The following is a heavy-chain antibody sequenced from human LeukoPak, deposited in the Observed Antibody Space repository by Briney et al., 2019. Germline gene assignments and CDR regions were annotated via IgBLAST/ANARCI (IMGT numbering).Heavy chain of an antibody. Sequence: GASVKVSCKASVYTFTNFYIHWVRQAPGQGLEWMGWMNPNSGNTGYAQKFQGRVTMTRNTSISTAYMELSSLRSEDTAVYYCARGGEVGATEFDYWGQGTLVTVSS. CDR3: ARGGEVGATEFDY. V-gene: IGHV1-8*02. J-gene: IGHJ4*02. CDR2: MNPNSGNT. D-gene: IGHD1-26*01. CDR1: VYTFTNFY.